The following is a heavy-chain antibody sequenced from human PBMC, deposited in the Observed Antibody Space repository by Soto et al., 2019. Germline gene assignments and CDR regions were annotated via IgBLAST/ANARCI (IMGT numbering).Heavy chain of an antibody. CDR3: TRDLGDSSGSDY. J-gene: IGHJ4*02. Sequence: SETLSLTCTVSCGSISVYYWRWIRQPPGKGLEWIGYIYYSGSTNYNPSLKSRVTISVDTSKNQFSLKLSSVTAADTAVYYCTRDLGDSSGSDYWGQGTLVTVSS. CDR1: CGSISVYY. D-gene: IGHD3-22*01. V-gene: IGHV4-59*01. CDR2: IYYSGST.